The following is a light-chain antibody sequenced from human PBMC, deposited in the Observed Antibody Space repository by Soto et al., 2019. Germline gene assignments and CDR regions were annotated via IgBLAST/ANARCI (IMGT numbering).Light chain of an antibody. V-gene: IGKV3-20*01. Sequence: EIVLTQSPCTLSLSPGERATLSCRASQSVSSSYLAWYQQKPGQATRLLIHGASSRATGIPDRFSGSWSGTDFTLPISRLEPEDFAVYYCQQYGSSRTFGQGTKVEIK. CDR3: QQYGSSRT. J-gene: IGKJ1*01. CDR1: QSVSSSY. CDR2: GAS.